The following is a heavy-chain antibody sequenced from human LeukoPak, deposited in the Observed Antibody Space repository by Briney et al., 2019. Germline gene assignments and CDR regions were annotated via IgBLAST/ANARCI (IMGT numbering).Heavy chain of an antibody. V-gene: IGHV1-18*01. CDR3: ARNRGGGVIADFDY. CDR2: ISAYNGNT. CDR1: GYTFTSYG. D-gene: IGHD3-16*02. Sequence: ASVKVSCKASGYTFTSYGISWARQAPGQGLEWMGWISAYNGNTNYAQKLQGRVTMTTDTSTSTAYMELRSLRSDDTAVYYCARNRGGGVIADFDYWGQGTLVTVSS. J-gene: IGHJ4*02.